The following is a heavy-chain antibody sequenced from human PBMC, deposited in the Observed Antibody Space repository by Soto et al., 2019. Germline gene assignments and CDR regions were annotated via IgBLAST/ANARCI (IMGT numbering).Heavy chain of an antibody. CDR3: AREGSYHDLDY. CDR1: GYTLTSYG. D-gene: IGHD3-22*01. J-gene: IGHJ4*02. CDR2: ISGYNGDT. Sequence: GASVKVSCKASGYTLTSYGITWVRQAPGQGLEWMGWISGYNGDTNYAQTFQGRVTLTTDTSTSTGYLEVMTLRPDDTAVYYCAREGSYHDLDYWGLGTLVTVSS. V-gene: IGHV1-18*01.